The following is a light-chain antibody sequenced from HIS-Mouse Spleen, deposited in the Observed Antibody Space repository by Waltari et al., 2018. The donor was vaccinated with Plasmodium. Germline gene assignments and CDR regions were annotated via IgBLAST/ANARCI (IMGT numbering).Light chain of an antibody. CDR1: QGISSY. CDR3: QQYYSYPFT. CDR2: AAS. V-gene: IGKV1-8*01. J-gene: IGKJ3*01. Sequence: AIRMTQSPSSFSASTGDRVTITCPASQGISSYLAWYQQKPGKAPQLLIYAASTLQSGVPSRFSGSGSGTDFTLTISCLQSEDFATYYCQQYYSYPFTFGPGTKVAIK.